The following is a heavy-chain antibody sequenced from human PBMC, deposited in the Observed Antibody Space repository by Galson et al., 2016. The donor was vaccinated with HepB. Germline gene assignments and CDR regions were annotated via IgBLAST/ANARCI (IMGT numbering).Heavy chain of an antibody. CDR1: GFTFTTYW. J-gene: IGHJ4*02. Sequence: LRLSCAASGFTFTTYWMGWVRQAPGKGLEWVATIKQDGSEKYYVDSVKGRFTIPRDNAKNSLSLQVHSLRAEDTAMYYCARVPPLVVVISMELGFYFDNWGQGTLVTVSS. CDR3: ARVPPLVVVISMELGFYFDN. CDR2: IKQDGSEK. D-gene: IGHD2-21*01. V-gene: IGHV3-7*01.